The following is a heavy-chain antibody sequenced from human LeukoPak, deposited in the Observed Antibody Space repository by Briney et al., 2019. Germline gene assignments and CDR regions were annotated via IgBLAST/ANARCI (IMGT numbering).Heavy chain of an antibody. J-gene: IGHJ4*02. D-gene: IGHD3-22*01. CDR2: ISSSSSYI. CDR1: GFTFSSYA. Sequence: GGSLRLSCAASGFTFSSYAMSWVRQAPGKGLEWVSSISSSSSYIYYADSVKGRFTISRDNAKNSLYLQMNSLRAEDTAVYYCARDYYDSSGPDYWGQGTLVTVSS. CDR3: ARDYYDSSGPDY. V-gene: IGHV3-21*01.